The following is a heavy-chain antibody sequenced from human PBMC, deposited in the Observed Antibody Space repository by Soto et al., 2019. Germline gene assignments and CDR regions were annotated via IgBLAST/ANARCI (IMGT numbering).Heavy chain of an antibody. CDR1: GFTFSDYY. V-gene: IGHV3-11*03. Sequence: GGSLRLSCAASGFTFSDYYMSWIRQAPGKGLEWVSYISSSSSYTNYADSVKGRFTISRDNAKNSLYLQMNSLRAEDTAVYYCASVPRLMITFGGVIARAPPDYWGQGTLVTVSS. CDR3: ASVPRLMITFGGVIARAPPDY. D-gene: IGHD3-16*02. CDR2: ISSSSSYT. J-gene: IGHJ4*02.